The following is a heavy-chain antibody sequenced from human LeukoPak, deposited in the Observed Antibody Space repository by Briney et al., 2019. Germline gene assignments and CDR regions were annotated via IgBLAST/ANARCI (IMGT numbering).Heavy chain of an antibody. CDR1: GFPFRSFS. CDR2: VSSSSTYI. D-gene: IGHD3-10*01. Sequence: GGSLRLSCVASGFPFRSFSMNWVPQAPGKGLEWVSSVSSSSTYIYYADSVKGRFTISRDNAKNSLYLQMKSLRVEDTAVYYCARAEGSGSSFDYWGQGTLVTVPS. J-gene: IGHJ4*02. CDR3: ARAEGSGSSFDY. V-gene: IGHV3-21*01.